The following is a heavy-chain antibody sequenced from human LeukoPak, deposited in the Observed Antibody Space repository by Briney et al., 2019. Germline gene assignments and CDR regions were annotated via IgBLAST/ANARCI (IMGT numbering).Heavy chain of an antibody. CDR2: LYSDGNT. CDR3: ARGVEPLAANTLAY. V-gene: IGHV3-53*01. D-gene: IGHD1-14*01. J-gene: IGHJ4*02. CDR1: GFTVSTND. Sequence: PGGSLRLSCAASGFTVSTNDMTWVRQAPGKGLEWVSVLYSDGNTKYAVSVQGRFTISRDNSKNTLYLEMNSLSPDDTAVYYCARGVEPLAANTLAYWGQGTLVTVSS.